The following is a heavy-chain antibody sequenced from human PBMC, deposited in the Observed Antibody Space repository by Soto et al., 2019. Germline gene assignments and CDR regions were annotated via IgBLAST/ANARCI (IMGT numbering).Heavy chain of an antibody. J-gene: IGHJ4*02. CDR3: ARDLGYYASDGYFDY. Sequence: RLSCAACGFTFSNYYMSWIRQAPGKGLEWVSYISSSGSIIYYADSVKGRFTISRDNAKNSLYLQLNSLRAEDTAVYYCARDLGYYASDGYFDYWGQGTVVTVSS. CDR1: GFTFSNYY. D-gene: IGHD3-22*01. V-gene: IGHV3-11*01. CDR2: ISSSGSII.